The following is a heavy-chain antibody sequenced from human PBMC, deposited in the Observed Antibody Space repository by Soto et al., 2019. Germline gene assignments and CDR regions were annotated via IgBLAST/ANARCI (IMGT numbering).Heavy chain of an antibody. D-gene: IGHD1-1*01. J-gene: IGHJ3*02. CDR1: GGSFSGYY. CDR2: INHSGST. Sequence: PSETLSLTCAVYGGSFSGYYWSWIRQPPGKGLEWIGEINHSGSTNYNPSLKSRVTISVDTSKNQFSLKLSSVTAADTAVYYCARVYRYNWNVPRFGPGRGYLIPPYDAFDIWGQGTMVTVSS. CDR3: ARVYRYNWNVPRFGPGRGYLIPPYDAFDI. V-gene: IGHV4-34*01.